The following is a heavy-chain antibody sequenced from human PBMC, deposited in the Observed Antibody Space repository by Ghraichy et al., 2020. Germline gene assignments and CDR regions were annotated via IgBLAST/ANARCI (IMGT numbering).Heavy chain of an antibody. CDR3: AKDLGTGTTGGDFDY. J-gene: IGHJ4*02. CDR1: GFIFHDYG. V-gene: IGHV3-9*01. D-gene: IGHD1-7*01. Sequence: GGSLRLSCAASGFIFHDYGMHWVRQAPGKGLEWVSGITWNSGTIGYADSVTGRFTISRDNARNSLYLQMNNLRADDTALYYCAKDLGTGTTGGDFDYWGQRTLVTVSS. CDR2: ITWNSGTI.